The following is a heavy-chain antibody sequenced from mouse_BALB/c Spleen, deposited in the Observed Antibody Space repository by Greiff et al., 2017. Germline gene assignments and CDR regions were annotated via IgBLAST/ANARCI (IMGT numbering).Heavy chain of an antibody. CDR1: GYTFTSYW. J-gene: IGHJ4*01. D-gene: IGHD3-1*01. CDR3: ASLQLGLRNYAMDY. Sequence: QVQLQQSGAELVKPGASVKLSCKTSGYTFTSYWIQWVKQRPGQGLGWIGEIFPGTGTTYYNEKFQGKATITADTSSNTAYLQLSSLTSEDTAVYYCASLQLGLRNYAMDYWGQGTSVTVSS. CDR2: IFPGTGTT. V-gene: IGHV1S132*01.